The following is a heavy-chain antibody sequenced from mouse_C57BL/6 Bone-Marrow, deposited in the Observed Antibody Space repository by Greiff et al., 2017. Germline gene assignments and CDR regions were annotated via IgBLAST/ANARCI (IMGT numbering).Heavy chain of an antibody. J-gene: IGHJ4*01. CDR2: INPNNGGT. CDR1: GYTFPDYN. D-gene: IGHD3-2*02. Sequence: EVQLQQSGPELVKPGASVKMSCKASGYTFPDYNMHWVKQSHGKSLEWIGYINPNNGGTSYNQKFKGKATLTVNKSSSTAYMELRSLTSEDSAVYYCARDRSSGPLAMDYWGQGTSAIVSP. V-gene: IGHV1-22*01. CDR3: ARDRSSGPLAMDY.